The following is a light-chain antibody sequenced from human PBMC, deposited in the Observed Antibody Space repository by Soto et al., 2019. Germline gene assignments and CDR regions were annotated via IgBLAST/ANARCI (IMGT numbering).Light chain of an antibody. CDR3: QQYASSPGYT. CDR1: QSVSSNY. V-gene: IGKV3-20*01. CDR2: GAS. Sequence: EIVLTQSPGTLSLSPGERATLSCRASQSVSSNYLAWYQQKPGQAPRLLIYGASRRATGIPDRFSGSGSGTDFTLTISRLEPEDFAVYYCQQYASSPGYTFGQGTKLSIK. J-gene: IGKJ2*01.